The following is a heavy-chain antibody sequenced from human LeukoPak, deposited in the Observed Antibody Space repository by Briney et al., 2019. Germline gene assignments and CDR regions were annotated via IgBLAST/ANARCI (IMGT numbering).Heavy chain of an antibody. CDR2: ISVSGGST. D-gene: IGHD2-21*01. CDR3: ARGAASRQELCDY. Sequence: GGSLRLSCAASGFTFSSYAMSWVRRAPGKGLEWVSTISVSGGSTYYADSVEGRLTISRDNSKNTLFLQMNSLRAGDTAVYYCARGAASRQELCDYWGQGTLVTVSS. V-gene: IGHV3-23*01. CDR1: GFTFSSYA. J-gene: IGHJ4*02.